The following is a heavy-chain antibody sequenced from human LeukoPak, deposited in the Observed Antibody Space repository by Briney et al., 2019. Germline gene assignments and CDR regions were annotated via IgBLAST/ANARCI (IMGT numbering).Heavy chain of an antibody. J-gene: IGHJ3*02. D-gene: IGHD6-13*01. CDR2: IYYRGST. CDR3: ARGVGAAGSIDI. V-gene: IGHV4-59*01. Sequence: SETLSLTCTVSGGSISSDYWNWIRQPPGKGLEWIGYIYYRGSTNYNPSLKSRVSISVHTSKKQFSLKVSSVTTADTAIYYRARGVGAAGSIDIWGQGTMVTVSS. CDR1: GGSISSDY.